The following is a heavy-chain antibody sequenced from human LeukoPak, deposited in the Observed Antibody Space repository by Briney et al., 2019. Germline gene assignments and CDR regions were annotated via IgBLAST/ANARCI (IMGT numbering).Heavy chain of an antibody. Sequence: SETLSLTCTVSGGSVSSGSYYWSWIRQPPGKGLEWIGYIYYSGSTNYNPSLKSRVTISVDTSKNQFSLKLSSVTAADTAVYYCARDPTLPAATGVRVYYYYGMDVWGQGTTVTVSS. CDR1: GGSVSSGSYY. V-gene: IGHV4-61*01. J-gene: IGHJ6*02. CDR2: IYYSGST. D-gene: IGHD2-2*01. CDR3: ARDPTLPAATGVRVYYYYGMDV.